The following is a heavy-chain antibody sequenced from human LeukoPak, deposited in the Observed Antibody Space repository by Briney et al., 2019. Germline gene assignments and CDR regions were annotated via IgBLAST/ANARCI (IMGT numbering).Heavy chain of an antibody. CDR3: AKDLSTVFDALNI. V-gene: IGHV3-43*02. J-gene: IGHJ3*02. Sequence: GGSLRLSCAASGFTFDDYAMHWVRQAPGKGLEWVSLISGDGATTYYAASVKGRFTISRDNKKSFLYLQMNNLGTEDTALFYCAKDLSTVFDALNIWGQGTLVTVSS. CDR1: GFTFDDYA. CDR2: ISGDGATT. D-gene: IGHD4-17*01.